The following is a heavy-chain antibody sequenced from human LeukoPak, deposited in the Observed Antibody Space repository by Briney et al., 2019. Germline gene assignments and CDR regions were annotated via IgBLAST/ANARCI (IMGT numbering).Heavy chain of an antibody. J-gene: IGHJ4*02. V-gene: IGHV3-66*01. Sequence: GGSLRLSCAASGFTVSSNYMSWVRQAPGKGLEWVSVIYSGGSTYYADSVKGRFTISRDNSKNTLYLQMNSLRAEDTAVYYCAREDGDYVVDYWGQGTLVTVSS. CDR1: GFTVSSNY. D-gene: IGHD4-17*01. CDR3: AREDGDYVVDY. CDR2: IYSGGST.